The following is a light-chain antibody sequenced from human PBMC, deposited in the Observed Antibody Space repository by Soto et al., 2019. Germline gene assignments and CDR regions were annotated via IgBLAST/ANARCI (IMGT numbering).Light chain of an antibody. CDR2: EVR. V-gene: IGLV2-14*01. CDR1: SSDVGGFNF. CDR3: SSYSRNDTLL. Sequence: QSALTQPASVSGSPGQSITISCTGTSSDVGGFNFVSWYQQHPGEAPKLMIYEVRNRPLGVSNRFSGSKSENTASLTISGLQAEDEADYYCSSYSRNDTLLFGGGTKLTVL. J-gene: IGLJ2*01.